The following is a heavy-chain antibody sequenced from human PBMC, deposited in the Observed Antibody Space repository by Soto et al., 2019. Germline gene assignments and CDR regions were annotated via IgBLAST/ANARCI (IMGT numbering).Heavy chain of an antibody. CDR2: ISGSGGST. CDR1: GFTFRSYA. Sequence: GGSLRLSCAASGFTFRSYAMSWGLQAPVKVLEWVSAISGSGGSTYYADSVKGRFTISRDNSKNTLYLQMNSLRAEDTAVYYCAKDHGITILGVVIDEYGMDVWGQGTTVTVSS. V-gene: IGHV3-23*01. J-gene: IGHJ6*02. CDR3: AKDHGITILGVVIDEYGMDV. D-gene: IGHD3-3*01.